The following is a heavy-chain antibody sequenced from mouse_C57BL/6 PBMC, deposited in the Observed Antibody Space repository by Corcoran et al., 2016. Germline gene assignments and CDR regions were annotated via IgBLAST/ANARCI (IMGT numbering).Heavy chain of an antibody. CDR3: ARGSSYFDY. Sequence: QIQLVQSGPELKKPGETVKISCKASGYTFTTYGMSWVKQAPGKGLKWMGWINTYSGVPTYADDFKGRFAFSLETSASTAYLQINKLKNEDTATYFCARGSSYFDYWGQGTTLTVSS. CDR1: GYTFTTYG. J-gene: IGHJ2*01. V-gene: IGHV9-3*01. D-gene: IGHD1-1*01. CDR2: INTYSGVP.